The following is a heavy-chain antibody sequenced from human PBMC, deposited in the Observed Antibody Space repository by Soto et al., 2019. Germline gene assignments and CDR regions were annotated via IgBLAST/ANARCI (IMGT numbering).Heavy chain of an antibody. CDR1: GFTFSGSA. J-gene: IGHJ6*03. V-gene: IGHV3-73*01. Sequence: EVQLVESGGGLVQPGGSLKLSCAASGFTFSGSALHWVRQASGKGLEWVGRIRSKGNIYATAYAASLKGRFTISRDDSKNTAYLQMNGLNTEDTAVYYCSRQASDFWSGKPQYYMDVWGKGTTVTVSS. D-gene: IGHD3-3*01. CDR2: IRSKGNIYAT. CDR3: SRQASDFWSGKPQYYMDV.